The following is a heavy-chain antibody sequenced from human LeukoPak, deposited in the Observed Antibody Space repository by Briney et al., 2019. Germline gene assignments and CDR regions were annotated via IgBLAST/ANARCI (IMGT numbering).Heavy chain of an antibody. V-gene: IGHV4-38-2*02. D-gene: IGHD2-15*01. J-gene: IGHJ6*03. CDR1: GYSISSGYY. Sequence: SETLSLTCTVSGYSISSGYYWGWIRQPPGKGLEWIGEINHSGSTNYNPSLKSRVTISVDTSKNQFSLKLSSVTAADTAVYYCARGYCSGGSCYSYYYYNYMDVWGKGTTVTVSS. CDR3: ARGYCSGGSCYSYYYYNYMDV. CDR2: INHSGST.